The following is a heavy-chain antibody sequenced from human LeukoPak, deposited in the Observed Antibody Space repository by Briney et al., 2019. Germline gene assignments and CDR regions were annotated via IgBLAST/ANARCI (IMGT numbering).Heavy chain of an antibody. Sequence: SETLSLTCTVSGGSISSYYWSWIRQPAGKGLEWIGRIYTSGSTNYNPSLKSRVTISVDTSKNQFSLKLSSVTAADTAVYYCARHPPWGVVAAKINWFDPWGQGTLVTVSS. J-gene: IGHJ5*02. CDR1: GGSISSYY. V-gene: IGHV4-4*07. CDR2: IYTSGST. D-gene: IGHD2-15*01. CDR3: ARHPPWGVVAAKINWFDP.